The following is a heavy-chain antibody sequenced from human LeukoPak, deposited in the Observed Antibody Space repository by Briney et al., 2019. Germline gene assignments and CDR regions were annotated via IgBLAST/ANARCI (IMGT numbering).Heavy chain of an antibody. CDR1: GGSFSGYY. J-gene: IGHJ4*02. V-gene: IGHV4-34*01. Sequence: SETLSLTCAVYGGSFSGYYWSWIRQPPGKGLEWIGEINHSGSTNYNPSLKSRVTISVDTSKNQFSLKLSSVTAADTAVYYCAALVPAAMPGHSDYWGQGTLVTVSS. CDR3: AALVPAAMPGHSDY. D-gene: IGHD2-2*01. CDR2: INHSGST.